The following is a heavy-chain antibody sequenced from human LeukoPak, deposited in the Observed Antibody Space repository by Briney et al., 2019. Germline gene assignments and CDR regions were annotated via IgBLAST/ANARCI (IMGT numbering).Heavy chain of an antibody. D-gene: IGHD3-22*01. CDR1: GGSISSHY. Sequence: PSETLSLTCTVSGGSISSHYWSWIRQPPGKGLEWIGYIYYSGSTNYNPSLKSRVTISVDTSKNQFSLKLSSVTAADTAVYYCASGGYYDSSGYYYYYYYMDVWGKGTTVTVSS. CDR2: IYYSGST. CDR3: ASGGYYDSSGYYYYYYYMDV. V-gene: IGHV4-59*11. J-gene: IGHJ6*03.